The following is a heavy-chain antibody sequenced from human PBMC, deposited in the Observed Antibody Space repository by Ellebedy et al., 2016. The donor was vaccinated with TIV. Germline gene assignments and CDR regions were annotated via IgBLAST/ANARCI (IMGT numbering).Heavy chain of an antibody. CDR3: ARVPHDSWMQLSYLDY. D-gene: IGHD3-3*01. V-gene: IGHV4-39*07. J-gene: IGHJ4*02. CDR1: GDSMTRGSYY. Sequence: MPSETLSLTCTVSGDSMTRGSYYWGWIRQPPGKGLEWIGSIYYEGSTFYSPSLQRRVTISVDTSKNQFSLILSSVTAADTAVYYCARVPHDSWMQLSYLDYWGQGTLVTVSS. CDR2: IYYEGST.